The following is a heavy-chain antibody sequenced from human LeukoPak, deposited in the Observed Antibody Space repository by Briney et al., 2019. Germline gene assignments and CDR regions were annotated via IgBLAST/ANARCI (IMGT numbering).Heavy chain of an antibody. V-gene: IGHV4-39*01. CDR1: GVSISTHNYY. CDR2: IYYTGTT. J-gene: IGHJ2*01. CDR3: ARPTTEATYRYFDI. Sequence: SETLSLTCAVSGVSISTHNYYWGWIRQPPGKGLEWIGSIYYTGTTYYNPSLKSRVIISVDTSKNQFSLKMNFVTAADTADYYCARPTTEATYRYFDIWGRGTPVTASS. D-gene: IGHD6-25*01.